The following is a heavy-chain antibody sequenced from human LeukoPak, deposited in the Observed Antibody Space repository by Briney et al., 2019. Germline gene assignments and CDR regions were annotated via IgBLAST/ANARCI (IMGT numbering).Heavy chain of an antibody. V-gene: IGHV5-51*01. CDR2: IYPGDSDT. CDR1: GCRFTSYW. D-gene: IGHD3-22*01. J-gene: IGHJ3*02. Sequence: GESLKISCKGSGCRFTSYWIGWVRQMPGKGLEWMGIIYPGDSDTRYSPSFQGQVTISADKSISTAYLQWNSLKASDTAMYYCARQPNYYDTRGYLSHAFDIWGQGTMVTVSS. CDR3: ARQPNYYDTRGYLSHAFDI.